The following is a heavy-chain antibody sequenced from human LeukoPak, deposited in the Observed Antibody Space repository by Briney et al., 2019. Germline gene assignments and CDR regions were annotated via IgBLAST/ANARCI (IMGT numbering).Heavy chain of an antibody. J-gene: IGHJ6*03. D-gene: IGHD6-19*01. Sequence: RGSLRLSCAASGFTFSSYWMHWVRQAPGKGLVWVSRINSDGSSTYYADSVKGRFTISRDNAKNTLYLQMNSLRAEDTAMYYCARDRRLGRTHYYMDVWGKGTTVTASS. CDR3: ARDRRLGRTHYYMDV. CDR1: GFTFSSYW. CDR2: INSDGSST. V-gene: IGHV3-74*01.